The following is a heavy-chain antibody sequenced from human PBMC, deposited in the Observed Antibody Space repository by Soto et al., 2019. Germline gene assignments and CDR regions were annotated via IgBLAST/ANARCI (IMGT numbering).Heavy chain of an antibody. D-gene: IGHD2-21*02. J-gene: IGHJ4*02. CDR1: GYSFTSYW. CDR3: ARYPSYCGGDCGGFDN. V-gene: IGHV5-51*01. CDR2: IYPGDSDT. Sequence: PGESLKISCKGSGYSFTSYWIGWVRQMPGKGLEWMGIIYPGDSDTRYSPSFQGQVTISADKSISTAYLQWSSLKASDTAMYYCARYPSYCGGDCGGFDNWGQGTLVTVSS.